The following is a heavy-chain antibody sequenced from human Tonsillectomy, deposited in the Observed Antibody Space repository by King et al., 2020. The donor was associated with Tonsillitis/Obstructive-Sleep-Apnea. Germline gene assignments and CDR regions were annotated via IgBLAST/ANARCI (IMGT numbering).Heavy chain of an antibody. V-gene: IGHV1-3*01. CDR1: GYTFTSYA. J-gene: IGHJ4*02. CDR2: INAGNGNT. D-gene: IGHD3-9*01. Sequence: QLVQSGAEVKKPGASVKVSCKASGYTFTSYAMHWVRQAPGQRLEWMGWINAGNGNTKYSQKFQGRVTITRETSASTAYMELSSLRSEDTAVYYCARVSLDYDILTGYYARYIDYWGQGTLVTVSS. CDR3: ARVSLDYDILTGYYARYIDY.